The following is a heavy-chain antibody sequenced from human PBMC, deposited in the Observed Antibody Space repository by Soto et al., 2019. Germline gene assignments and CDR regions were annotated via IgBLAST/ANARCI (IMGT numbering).Heavy chain of an antibody. CDR2: ISYDGSNK. J-gene: IGHJ6*02. CDR1: GFTFSSYA. CDR3: ARDLGAAPPYYYYGMDV. V-gene: IGHV3-30-3*01. D-gene: IGHD6-13*01. Sequence: QVQLVESGGGVVQPGRSLRLSCAASGFTFSSYAMHWVRQAPGKGLEWVAVISYDGSNKYYADSVKGRFTISRDNSKNTLYLQMNSLRAEDTAVYYCARDLGAAPPYYYYGMDVWGQGTTVTVSS.